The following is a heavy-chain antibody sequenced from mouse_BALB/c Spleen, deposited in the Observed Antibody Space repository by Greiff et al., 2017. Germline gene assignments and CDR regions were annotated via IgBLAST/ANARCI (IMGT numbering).Heavy chain of an antibody. D-gene: IGHD2-2*01. CDR2: ISTYYGDA. CDR1: GYTFTDYA. V-gene: IGHV1S137*01. Sequence: VQLQQSGAELVRPGVSVKISCKGSGYTFTDYAMHWVKQSHAKSLEWIGVISTYYGDASYNQKFKGKATMTVDKSSSTAYMELARLTSEDSAIYYCARGEGYGYDGYFDVWGAGTTVTVSS. CDR3: ARGEGYGYDGYFDV. J-gene: IGHJ1*01.